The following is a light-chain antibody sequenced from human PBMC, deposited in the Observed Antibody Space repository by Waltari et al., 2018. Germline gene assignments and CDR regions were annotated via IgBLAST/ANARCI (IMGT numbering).Light chain of an antibody. J-gene: IGKJ4*01. CDR3: QQRSIWPVT. CDR1: QSVSSY. CDR2: DAS. V-gene: IGKV3-11*01. Sequence: EIVLTQSPATLSLSPGERATLSCRASQSVSSYLAWYQQKPSQAPRLLIYDASNRVTGIPSRFSGSGSGTDFTLTISSLDPEDFAVYYCQQRSIWPVTFGGGTKVEIK.